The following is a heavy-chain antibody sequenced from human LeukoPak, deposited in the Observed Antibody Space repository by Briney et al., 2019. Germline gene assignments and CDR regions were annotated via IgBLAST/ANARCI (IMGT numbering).Heavy chain of an antibody. Sequence: GGSLRLSCAASGFTFSSYAMSWVRQAPGKGLEWVSAISGSGGSTYYADSAKGRFTISRDNSKNTLYLQMNSLRAEDTAVYYCAKIGKTPPGPYSSGWIDYWGQGTLVTVSS. J-gene: IGHJ4*02. CDR3: AKIGKTPPGPYSSGWIDY. CDR1: GFTFSSYA. D-gene: IGHD6-19*01. CDR2: ISGSGGST. V-gene: IGHV3-23*01.